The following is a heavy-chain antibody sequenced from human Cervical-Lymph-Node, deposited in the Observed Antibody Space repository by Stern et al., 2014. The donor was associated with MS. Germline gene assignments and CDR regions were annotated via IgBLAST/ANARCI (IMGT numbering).Heavy chain of an antibody. J-gene: IGHJ4*02. D-gene: IGHD2-8*01. CDR3: ARDKMHAFDY. Sequence: VQLVQSGTEVKKPGASLIVSCKASGYTFTSYGISWVRQAPGQGLEWVGWISADSGTTKYAQNLRDRITLTRDTSTGTAYMELRTLRSEDTAVYYCARDKMHAFDYGGQGPLVSVSS. V-gene: IGHV1-18*01. CDR2: ISADSGTT. CDR1: GYTFTSYG.